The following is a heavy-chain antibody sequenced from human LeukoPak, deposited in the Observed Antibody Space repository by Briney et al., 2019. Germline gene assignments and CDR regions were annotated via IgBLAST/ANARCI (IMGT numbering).Heavy chain of an antibody. CDR2: IYHSGST. Sequence: SETLSLTCTVSGYSISSGYYCGWIRQPPGKGLEWIGSIYHSGSTYYNPSLKSRFTISVDTSKNQFSLKLSSVTAADTAVYYCARDHRIAARLYDPWGQGTLVTVSS. D-gene: IGHD6-6*01. CDR3: ARDHRIAARLYDP. CDR1: GYSISSGYY. J-gene: IGHJ5*02. V-gene: IGHV4-38-2*02.